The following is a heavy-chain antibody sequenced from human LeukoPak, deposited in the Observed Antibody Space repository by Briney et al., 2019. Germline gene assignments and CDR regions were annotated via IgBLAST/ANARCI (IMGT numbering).Heavy chain of an antibody. CDR1: GGSISSSSYY. Sequence: SETLSLTCTVSGGSISSSSYYWGWIRQPPGKGLEWIGSIYYSGSTYYNPSLKSRVTISVDTSKNQFSLKLSSVTAADTAVYYCARVGAAGTHGYWGQRTLVTVSS. J-gene: IGHJ4*02. CDR3: ARVGAAGTHGY. D-gene: IGHD6-13*01. V-gene: IGHV4-39*01. CDR2: IYYSGST.